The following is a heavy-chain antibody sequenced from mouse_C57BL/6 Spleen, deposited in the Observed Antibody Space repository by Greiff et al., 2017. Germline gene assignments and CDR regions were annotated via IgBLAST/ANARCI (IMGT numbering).Heavy chain of an antibody. Sequence: VQLQQSGPELVKPGASVKMSCKASGYTFTDYNMHWVKQSHGKSLEWIGYINPNNGGTSYNQKFKGKATLTVNKSSSTAYMELRSLTSEDSAVSYCASSGRDYGSSSYYFDYWGQGTTLTVSS. CDR2: INPNNGGT. CDR3: ASSGRDYGSSSYYFDY. D-gene: IGHD1-1*01. J-gene: IGHJ2*01. V-gene: IGHV1-22*01. CDR1: GYTFTDYN.